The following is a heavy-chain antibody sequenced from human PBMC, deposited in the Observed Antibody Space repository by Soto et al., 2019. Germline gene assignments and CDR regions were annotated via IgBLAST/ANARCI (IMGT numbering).Heavy chain of an antibody. D-gene: IGHD6-6*01. V-gene: IGHV4-4*02. CDR2: IYHSGST. J-gene: IGHJ6*02. CDR1: GGSISSSNW. Sequence: QVQLQESGPGLVKPSGTLSLTCAVSGGSISSSNWWSWVRQPPGKGLEWIGEIYHSGSTNYNPSLKSRVTISVDKSKNQFSLKLSSVTAADTAVYYCARVLVGYSSSSGDYYYYGMDVWGQGPTVTVSS. CDR3: ARVLVGYSSSSGDYYYYGMDV.